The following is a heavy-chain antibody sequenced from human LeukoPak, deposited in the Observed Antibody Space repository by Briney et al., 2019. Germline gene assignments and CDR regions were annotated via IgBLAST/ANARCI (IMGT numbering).Heavy chain of an antibody. J-gene: IGHJ5*02. CDR1: GASISSYY. CDR2: IYTSGST. V-gene: IGHV4-4*07. D-gene: IGHD3-10*01. CDR3: ARERRAYYYGSGSYWFDP. Sequence: SETLSLTCTVSGASISSYYWSWIRQPAGKGLEWIGRIYTSGSTNYNPSLKSRVTMSVDTSKNQFSLKLSSVTAADTAVYYCARERRAYYYGSGSYWFDPWGQGTLVTVSS.